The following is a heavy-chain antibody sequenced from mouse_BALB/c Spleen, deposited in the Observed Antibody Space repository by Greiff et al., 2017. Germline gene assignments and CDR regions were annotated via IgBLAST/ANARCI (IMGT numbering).Heavy chain of an antibody. Sequence: KVVESGGGLVQPGGSLRLSCATSGFTFSDFYMEWVRQPPGKRLEWIAASRNKANDYTTEYSASVKGRFIVSRDTSQSILYLQMNALRAEDTAIYYCARDASSWDQAWFAYWGQGTLVTVSA. J-gene: IGHJ3*01. CDR3: ARDASSWDQAWFAY. D-gene: IGHD4-1*01. V-gene: IGHV7-1*02. CDR2: SRNKANDYTT. CDR1: GFTFSDFY.